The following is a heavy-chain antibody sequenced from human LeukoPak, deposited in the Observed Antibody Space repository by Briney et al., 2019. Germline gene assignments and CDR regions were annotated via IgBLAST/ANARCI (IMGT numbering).Heavy chain of an antibody. CDR2: ISGSGGST. V-gene: IGHV3-23*01. CDR1: GFTVSSNY. D-gene: IGHD3-22*01. Sequence: GGSLRLSCAASGFTVSSNYMSWVRQAPGKGLEWVSAISGSGGSTYYADSVKGRFTISRDNSKNTLYLQMNSLRAEDTAVYYCAKRPDYYDSSGYIDYWGQGTLVTVSS. CDR3: AKRPDYYDSSGYIDY. J-gene: IGHJ4*02.